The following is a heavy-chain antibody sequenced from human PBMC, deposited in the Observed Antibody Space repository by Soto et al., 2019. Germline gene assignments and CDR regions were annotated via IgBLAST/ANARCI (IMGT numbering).Heavy chain of an antibody. CDR1: GFSLSTSGVG. J-gene: IGHJ1*01. CDR2: IYWDDDK. Sequence: QITLKESGPTLVKPTQTLTLTCTFSGFSLSTSGVGVGWIRQPPGKALDWLALIYWDDDKRCSPSLKSRLTITNDNSKSRVVLTMTKMDPVDTATNYCAHLFLRYYASPWSDYEYFQHCGQGTLVTVSS. V-gene: IGHV2-5*02. D-gene: IGHD3-9*01. CDR3: AHLFLRYYASPWSDYEYFQH.